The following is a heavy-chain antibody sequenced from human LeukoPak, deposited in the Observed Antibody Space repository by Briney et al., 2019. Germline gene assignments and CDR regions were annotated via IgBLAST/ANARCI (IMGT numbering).Heavy chain of an antibody. Sequence: ASVTVSCKASGGTFSSYAISWVRQAPGQGLEWMGRIIPILGIANYAQKFQGRVTITADKSTSTAYMELSSLRSEDTAVYYCVLSAAASGIDYWGQGTLVTVSS. D-gene: IGHD6-13*01. CDR3: VLSAAASGIDY. J-gene: IGHJ4*02. V-gene: IGHV1-69*04. CDR1: GGTFSSYA. CDR2: IIPILGIA.